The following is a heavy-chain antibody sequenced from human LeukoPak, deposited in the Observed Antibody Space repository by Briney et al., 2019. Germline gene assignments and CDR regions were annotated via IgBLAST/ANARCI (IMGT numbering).Heavy chain of an antibody. CDR1: GGSFSGYY. CDR3: ARKKSSYGSGSFPLDY. D-gene: IGHD3-10*01. J-gene: IGHJ4*02. V-gene: IGHV4-34*01. CDR2: INHSGST. Sequence: PSETLSLTCAVYGGSFSGYYWSWIRQPPGKGLEWIGEINHSGSTNYNPSLKSRVTISVDTSKNQFSLKLSSVTAADTAVYYRARKKSSYGSGSFPLDYWGQGTLVTVSS.